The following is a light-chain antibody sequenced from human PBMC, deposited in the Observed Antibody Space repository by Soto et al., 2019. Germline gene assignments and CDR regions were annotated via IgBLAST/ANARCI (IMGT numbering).Light chain of an antibody. CDR2: DVS. J-gene: IGLJ2*01. V-gene: IGLV2-14*01. CDR3: SSYTSSSTVV. Sequence: QSALTQPASVSGSPGQSITISCTGTSSDVGGYNYVSWYQQHPGKAPKLMIFDVSNRPSEVSNRFSGSRSGNTASLTISGLQAEDEADYYCSSYTSSSTVVFGGGTKLTV. CDR1: SSDVGGYNY.